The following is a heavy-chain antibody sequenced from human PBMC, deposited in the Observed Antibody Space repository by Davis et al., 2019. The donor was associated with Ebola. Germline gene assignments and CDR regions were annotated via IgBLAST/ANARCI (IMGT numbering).Heavy chain of an antibody. CDR2: TYHRGNP. CDR3: ARRLIGHDS. D-gene: IGHD5-12*01. J-gene: IGHJ5*02. V-gene: IGHV4-39*01. CDR1: GCSISSSHDY. Sequence: MPGGSLRLSCTVSGCSISSSHDYWGWIRPPPGKGLECIWSTYHRGNPSYNPSLQRRVTISVDMSKSQFSLRLKSVTAADTAVYFCARRLIGHDSWGQGTLVTVSS.